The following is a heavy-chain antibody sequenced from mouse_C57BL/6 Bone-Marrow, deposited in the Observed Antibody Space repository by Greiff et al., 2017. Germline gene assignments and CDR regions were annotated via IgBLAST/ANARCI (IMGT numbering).Heavy chain of an antibody. D-gene: IGHD2-3*01. Sequence: QVQLQQPGAELVKPGASVKLSCKASGYTFTSYWMHWVKQRPGQGLEWIGMIHPNSGSTNYNEKFKSKATLTVDKSSSTAYMELRSLTSEDSAVYYCTRENDGYYLWFAYWGQGTLVTVSA. V-gene: IGHV1-64*01. J-gene: IGHJ3*01. CDR2: IHPNSGST. CDR3: TRENDGYYLWFAY. CDR1: GYTFTSYW.